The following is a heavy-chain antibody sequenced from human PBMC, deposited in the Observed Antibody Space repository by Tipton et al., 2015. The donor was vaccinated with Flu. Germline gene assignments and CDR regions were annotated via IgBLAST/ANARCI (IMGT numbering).Heavy chain of an antibody. CDR3: ARHPYRDSTADY. Sequence: TLSLTCTVSGDSMRRDYFWGWIRQAPGKGLEWIGNIHYSGSPHYNPSLKSRVTISVDTSWNQFSLKLSSVTAADTALYYCARHPYRDSTADYWGQGALVTVSS. J-gene: IGHJ4*02. V-gene: IGHV4-38-2*02. CDR1: GDSMRRDYF. D-gene: IGHD2-21*02. CDR2: IHYSGSP.